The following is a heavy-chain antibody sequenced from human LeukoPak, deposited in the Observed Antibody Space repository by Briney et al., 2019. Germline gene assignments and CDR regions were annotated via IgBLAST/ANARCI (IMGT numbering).Heavy chain of an antibody. CDR3: ARDRRDFRGAPFDY. V-gene: IGHV1-69*01. CDR1: GGTFSSYA. D-gene: IGHD4/OR15-4a*01. CDR2: IIPIFGTA. J-gene: IGHJ4*02. Sequence: GASVKVSCKASGGTFSSYAISWVRQAPGQGLEWMGGIIPIFGTANYAQKFQGRVTITADESTSTAYMELSSLRSEDTAVYYCARDRRDFRGAPFDYWGQGTLVTVSS.